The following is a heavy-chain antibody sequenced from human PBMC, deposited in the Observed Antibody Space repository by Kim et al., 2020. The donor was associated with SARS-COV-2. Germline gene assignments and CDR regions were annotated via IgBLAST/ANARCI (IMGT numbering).Heavy chain of an antibody. D-gene: IGHD2-15*01. Sequence: GGSLRLSCAASGFTFSSYGMHWVRQAPGKGLEWVAVIWYDGSNKYYADSVKGRFTISRDNSKNTLYLQMNSLRAEDTAVYYCAKDSGDCSGGSCYDYYYGMDVWGQGTTVTVS. CDR1: GFTFSSYG. CDR3: AKDSGDCSGGSCYDYYYGMDV. CDR2: IWYDGSNK. V-gene: IGHV3-33*06. J-gene: IGHJ6*02.